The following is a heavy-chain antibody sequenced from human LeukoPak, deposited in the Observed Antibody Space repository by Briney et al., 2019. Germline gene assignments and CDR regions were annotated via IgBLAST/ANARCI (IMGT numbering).Heavy chain of an antibody. CDR2: INGDGSST. CDR1: GFTFSTYW. Sequence: PGGSLRLSCAASGFTFSTYWMHWVRQAPGKGLVWVSRINGDGSSTTYADAVKGRFTVSRDNAKNTLYLQMNSLRAEDTAVYYCARQYRFDRINWFDPWGQGTLVTVSS. J-gene: IGHJ5*02. CDR3: ARQYRFDRINWFDP. D-gene: IGHD1-14*01. V-gene: IGHV3-74*01.